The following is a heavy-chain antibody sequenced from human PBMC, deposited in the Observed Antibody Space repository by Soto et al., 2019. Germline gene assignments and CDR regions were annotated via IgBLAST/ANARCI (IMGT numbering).Heavy chain of an antibody. CDR3: ARDLRPAPNNLWFGEAYYYGMDV. V-gene: IGHV3-30-3*01. CDR1: GFTFSSYA. CDR2: ISYDGSNK. Sequence: GGSLRLSCAASGFTFSSYAMHWVRQAPGKGLEWVAVISYDGSNKYYADSVKGRFTISRDNSKNTLYLQMNSLRAEDTAVYYCARDLRPAPNNLWFGEAYYYGMDVWGQGTTVTVSS. D-gene: IGHD3-10*01. J-gene: IGHJ6*02.